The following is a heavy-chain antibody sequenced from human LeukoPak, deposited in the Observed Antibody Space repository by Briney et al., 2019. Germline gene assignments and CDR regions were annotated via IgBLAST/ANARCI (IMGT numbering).Heavy chain of an antibody. Sequence: NPSETLSLTCTVSDDSISSSSYYWGWIRQPPGKGLEWIGSIHSSGSTDYNPSLKSRVTISVDTSKNQFSLKLSSVTAADTAVYYCARGSGAAHIPNFDYWGQGTLVTVSS. V-gene: IGHV4-39*01. D-gene: IGHD6-13*01. CDR2: IHSSGST. J-gene: IGHJ4*02. CDR1: DDSISSSSYY. CDR3: ARGSGAAHIPNFDY.